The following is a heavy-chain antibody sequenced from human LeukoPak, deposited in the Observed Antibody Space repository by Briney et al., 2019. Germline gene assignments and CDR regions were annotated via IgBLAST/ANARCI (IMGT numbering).Heavy chain of an antibody. V-gene: IGHV4-34*01. D-gene: IGHD3-10*01. CDR1: GGSFSGYY. Sequence: SETLSLTCAVYGGSFSGYYWSWIRQPPGKGLEWIGEINHSGSTNYNPSLKSRVTISVDTSMNQFSLKLSSVTAADTAVYYCARPPAYYYGSGSYYTGGSYFDYWGQGTLVTVSS. CDR2: INHSGST. CDR3: ARPPAYYYGSGSYYTGGSYFDY. J-gene: IGHJ4*02.